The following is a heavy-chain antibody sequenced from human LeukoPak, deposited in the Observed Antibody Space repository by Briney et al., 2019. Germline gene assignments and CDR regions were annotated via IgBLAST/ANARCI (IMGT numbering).Heavy chain of an antibody. V-gene: IGHV1-69*13. D-gene: IGHD4-23*01. CDR2: IIPIFGTA. Sequence: SVKVSCKASGFTFTNYAIQWVRQAPGQRLEWMGGIIPIFGTANYAQNFQGRVTITADESTSTAYMELSSLRSEDTAVYYCARDRWGMYYFDYWGQGTLVTVSS. CDR3: ARDRWGMYYFDY. CDR1: GFTFTNYA. J-gene: IGHJ4*02.